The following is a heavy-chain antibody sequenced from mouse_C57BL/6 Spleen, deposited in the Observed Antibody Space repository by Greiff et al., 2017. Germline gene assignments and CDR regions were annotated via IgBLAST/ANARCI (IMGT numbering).Heavy chain of an antibody. J-gene: IGHJ2*01. CDR1: GFTFSNYW. D-gene: IGHD2-4*01. V-gene: IGHV6-3*01. Sequence: EVKLQESGGGLVQPGGSMKLSCVASGFTFSNYWMNWVRQSPEKGLEWVAQIRLKSDNYATHYAESVKGRFTISRDDSKSSVYLQMNNLRAEDTGIYYCTADDDDGGFDYWGQGTTLTVSS. CDR3: TADDDDGGFDY. CDR2: IRLKSDNYAT.